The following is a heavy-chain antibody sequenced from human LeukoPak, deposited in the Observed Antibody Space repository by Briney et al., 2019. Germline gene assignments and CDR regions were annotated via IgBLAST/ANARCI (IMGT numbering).Heavy chain of an antibody. CDR2: IDTNSGDT. D-gene: IGHD2-15*01. CDR1: GYTFTAFY. V-gene: IGHV1-2*02. Sequence: ASVKVSCKASGYTFTAFYMHWVRQAPGQGLEWMGWIDTNSGDTKYAQKFQGRVTITRDTSIGTAYMELSSLISDDTAVYFCASEAFCGGGSCYVHWVASWGPGTLVTVSS. CDR3: ASEAFCGGGSCYVHWVAS. J-gene: IGHJ4*02.